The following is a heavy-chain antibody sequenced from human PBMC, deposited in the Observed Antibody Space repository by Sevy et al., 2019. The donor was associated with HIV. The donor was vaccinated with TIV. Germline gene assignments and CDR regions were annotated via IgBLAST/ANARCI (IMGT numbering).Heavy chain of an antibody. V-gene: IGHV3-23*01. CDR3: AKNLRGAGAFDI. CDR1: GFIFSSSA. J-gene: IGHJ3*02. CDR2: ITTGSDT. Sequence: GGSLRLSCAASGFIFSSSAMSWVRQAPGKGLGWVSVITTGSDTSNANSVKGRFTTSRDNSKRTRYLKMNSLGVEDTALYYCAKNLRGAGAFDIWGQGTMVTVSS.